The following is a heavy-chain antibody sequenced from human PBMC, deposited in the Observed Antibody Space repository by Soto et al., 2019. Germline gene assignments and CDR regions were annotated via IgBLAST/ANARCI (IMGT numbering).Heavy chain of an antibody. V-gene: IGHV4-4*07. D-gene: IGHD1-1*01. J-gene: IGHJ5*02. CDR1: GASISGFY. CDR3: VRDGTKTLRDWFDP. Sequence: SETLSLTCAVSGASISGFYWSWIRKSAGKGLEWIGRIYATGTTDYNPSLKSRVMMSVDTSKKQFSLKLRSVTAADTAVYYCVRDGTKTLRDWFDPWGQGISVTV. CDR2: IYATGTT.